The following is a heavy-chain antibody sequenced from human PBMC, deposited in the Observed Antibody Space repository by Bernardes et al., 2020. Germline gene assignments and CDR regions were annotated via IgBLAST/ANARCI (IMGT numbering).Heavy chain of an antibody. Sequence: GGSLRLSCVASGFTFSSYWMSWVRQAPGKGLEWVANIKQDGSEKYYVDSVKGRFTISRDNAKNSLYLQMNSLRAEDTAVYYCARVERFLEWLLYYYYYYGMDVWGQGTTVTVSS. CDR2: IKQDGSEK. D-gene: IGHD3-3*01. J-gene: IGHJ6*02. CDR3: ARVERFLEWLLYYYYYYGMDV. V-gene: IGHV3-7*03. CDR1: GFTFSSYW.